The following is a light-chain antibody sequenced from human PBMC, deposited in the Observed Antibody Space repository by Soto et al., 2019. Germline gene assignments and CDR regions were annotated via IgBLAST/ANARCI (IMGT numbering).Light chain of an antibody. CDR3: QQGNSFPYT. J-gene: IGKJ2*01. CDR2: GTS. CDR1: QRISNW. Sequence: IQITQSPSSVSASVGDRVTITWRASQRISNWLGWYQQKTGRPPQILIYGTSNLPTGVPPRFRGSGSGTDFTLTLSRLQPEDFSTYYCQQGNSFPYTFGQGTKVDI. V-gene: IGKV1-12*01.